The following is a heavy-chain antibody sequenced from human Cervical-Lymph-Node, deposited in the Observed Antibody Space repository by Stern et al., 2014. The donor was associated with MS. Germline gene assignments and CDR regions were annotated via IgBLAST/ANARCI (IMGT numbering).Heavy chain of an antibody. Sequence: VQLVQSGAEVKKPGASVKVSCKASGYTFTNYGISWVRQTPGQGLEWMGLISGYNSDTNYVAKFQGRVTIPTDHSTSTPYMELRSLRSDDTAVYYCARDPHIAVAGTGGGFDPWGQGTLVTVSS. D-gene: IGHD6-19*01. CDR2: ISGYNSDT. CDR3: ARDPHIAVAGTGGGFDP. CDR1: GYTFTNYG. J-gene: IGHJ5*02. V-gene: IGHV1-18*01.